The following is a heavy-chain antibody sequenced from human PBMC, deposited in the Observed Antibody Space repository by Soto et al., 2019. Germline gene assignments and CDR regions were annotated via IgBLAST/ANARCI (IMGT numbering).Heavy chain of an antibody. J-gene: IGHJ4*02. CDR2: LSGSGGST. CDR3: ATYCSGGSFYSGDY. Sequence: EVQLLESGGGLVQPGGSLRLSCAASGFTFSSYAMSWVRQAPGKGLEWVSALSGSGGSTYYADSVKGRFTISRDNSKSALYLQMNSLRAEDTALYYCATYCSGGSFYSGDYWGQGTLVIVSS. D-gene: IGHD2-15*01. V-gene: IGHV3-23*01. CDR1: GFTFSSYA.